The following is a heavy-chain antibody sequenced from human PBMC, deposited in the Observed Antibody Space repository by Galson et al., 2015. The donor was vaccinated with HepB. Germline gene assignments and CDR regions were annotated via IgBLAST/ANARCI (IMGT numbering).Heavy chain of an antibody. V-gene: IGHV1-69*10. Sequence: SVKVSCKASGGTFSSYAISWVRQAPGQGLEWMGGIIPILGIANYAQKFQGRVTITADKSTSTAYMELSSLRSEDTAVYYCARGGRYCSGGSCYGGYYYYYMDVWGKGTTVTVSS. CDR3: ARGGRYCSGGSCYGGYYYYYMDV. CDR1: GGTFSSYA. CDR2: IIPILGIA. D-gene: IGHD2-15*01. J-gene: IGHJ6*03.